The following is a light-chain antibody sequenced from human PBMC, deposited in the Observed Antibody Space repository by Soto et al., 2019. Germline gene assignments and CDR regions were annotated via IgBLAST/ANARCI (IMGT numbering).Light chain of an antibody. V-gene: IGKV3-15*01. CDR1: QNVSSN. CDR2: DAS. CDR3: QQYNNWPPMA. J-gene: IGKJ1*01. Sequence: EIVMTQSPATLSVSPGERATLSCRASQNVSSNLAWYQQKPGQAPRLLIYDASTRATGIPARFSGSGSGTEFTLTISSLQSEDFAVYYCQQYNNWPPMAFGQGTKVEIK.